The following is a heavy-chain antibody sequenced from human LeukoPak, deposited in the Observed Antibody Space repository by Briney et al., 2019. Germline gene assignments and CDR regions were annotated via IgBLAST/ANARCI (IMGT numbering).Heavy chain of an antibody. CDR1: SYTFSDAW. V-gene: IGHV3-15*07. Sequence: GGSLRLSCAASSYTFSDAWMNWVRQAPGKGLEWVGRIEAKAHGGTTNCAAPVKGRFTISRDDSKNTLYLQMSSLKTEDTAVYYCTTDPFYDSAGFGFWGQGTLVTVS. CDR2: IEAKAHGGTT. J-gene: IGHJ4*02. D-gene: IGHD3-22*01. CDR3: TTDPFYDSAGFGF.